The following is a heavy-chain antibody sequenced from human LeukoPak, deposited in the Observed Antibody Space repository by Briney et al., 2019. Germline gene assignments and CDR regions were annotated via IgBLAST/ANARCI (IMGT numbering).Heavy chain of an antibody. Sequence: QPGGSLRLSCAASGFTFSSYEMNWVRRAPGKGLEWVSYISSSGSTIYYADSVKGRFTISRDNAKNSLYLQMNSLRTEDTAVYYCARDAREDGMDVWGQGTTVTVSS. CDR1: GFTFSSYE. CDR2: ISSSGSTI. V-gene: IGHV3-48*03. CDR3: ARDAREDGMDV. J-gene: IGHJ6*02.